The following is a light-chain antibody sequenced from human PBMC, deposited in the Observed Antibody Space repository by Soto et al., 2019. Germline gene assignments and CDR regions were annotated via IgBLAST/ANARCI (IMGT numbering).Light chain of an antibody. V-gene: IGKV1-39*01. J-gene: IGKJ1*01. CDR2: STS. Sequence: DVRVTQSVSALSASVRDRVALTCLATQSISKYLNWYQQKPGKAPNLLIYSTSTLQSGVPSRFSGSGSGTDFTLTINSLQPEDFATYYCQQAYYIPRTFGQ. CDR3: QQAYYIPRT. CDR1: QSISKY.